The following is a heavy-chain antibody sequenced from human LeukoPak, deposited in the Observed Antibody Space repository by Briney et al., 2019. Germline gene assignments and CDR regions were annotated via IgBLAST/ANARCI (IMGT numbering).Heavy chain of an antibody. CDR1: GGTFSSYA. D-gene: IGHD5-12*01. CDR3: ARDGVDDIVARGPFDP. Sequence: SVKVSCKASGGTFSSYAISWVRQAPGQGLEWMGGSIPIFGTANYAQKFQGRVTITADESTSTAYMELSSLRSEDTAVYYCARDGVDDIVARGPFDPWGQGTLVTVSS. J-gene: IGHJ5*02. CDR2: SIPIFGTA. V-gene: IGHV1-69*13.